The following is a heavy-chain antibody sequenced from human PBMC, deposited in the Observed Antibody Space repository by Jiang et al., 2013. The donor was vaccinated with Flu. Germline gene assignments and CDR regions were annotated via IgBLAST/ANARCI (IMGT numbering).Heavy chain of an antibody. CDR2: VSYSGYT. J-gene: IGHJ2*01. CDR1: GGSLTKNY. CDR3: ARAPIGAYTTSSPSWYFDL. V-gene: IGHV4-59*01. D-gene: IGHD6-6*01. Sequence: TCTVSGGSLTKNYWSWVRQSPGKGLEWIAFVSYSGYTNFNPSLESRVTISVDTSKNQFSLRLTSVTAADTAVYFCARAPIGAYTTSSPSWYFDLWGRGALITVSS.